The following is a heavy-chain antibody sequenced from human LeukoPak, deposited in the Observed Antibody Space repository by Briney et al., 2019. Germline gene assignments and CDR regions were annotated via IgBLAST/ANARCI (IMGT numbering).Heavy chain of an antibody. V-gene: IGHV3-11*04. CDR1: GFTFSDYY. J-gene: IGHJ6*03. CDR2: ISTSGTLT. Sequence: PGGSLRLSCATSGFTFSDYYMSWIRLTPGKGLEWVSHISTSGTLTYYTDSVKGRFTISRDNSKNTLYLQMNSLRAEDTAVYYCARVLSHYYYYYMDVWGKGTTVTVSS. CDR3: ARVLSHYYYYYMDV. D-gene: IGHD2/OR15-2a*01.